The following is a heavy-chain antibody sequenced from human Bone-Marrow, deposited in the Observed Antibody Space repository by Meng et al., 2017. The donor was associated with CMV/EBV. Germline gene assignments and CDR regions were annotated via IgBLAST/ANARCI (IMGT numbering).Heavy chain of an antibody. CDR2: INPNSGGT. Sequence: ASVKVSCTASGYTFTGYYMHWVRQAPGQGLEWMGWINPNSGGTNYAQKFQGRVTMTRDTSISTAYMELSRLRSDDTAVYYCAIRDIVVVPAATREWFDPWGQGTLVTVSS. V-gene: IGHV1-2*02. CDR1: GYTFTGYY. J-gene: IGHJ5*02. D-gene: IGHD2-2*01. CDR3: AIRDIVVVPAATREWFDP.